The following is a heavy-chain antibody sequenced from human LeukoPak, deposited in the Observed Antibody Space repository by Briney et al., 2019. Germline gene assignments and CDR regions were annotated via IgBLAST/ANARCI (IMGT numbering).Heavy chain of an antibody. CDR2: IYYSGRT. CDR3: AVGWYYYYGMDV. Sequence: SETLSLTCTFSGGSISSISYYWGWIRQPPGKGLEWIGSIYYSGRTYYNPSLKSRVTISEDTSKNQFSLKLSSVTAADTAVYYCAVGWYYYYGMDVWGQGTTVTVSS. CDR1: GGSISSISYY. V-gene: IGHV4-39*07. J-gene: IGHJ6*02. D-gene: IGHD6-19*01.